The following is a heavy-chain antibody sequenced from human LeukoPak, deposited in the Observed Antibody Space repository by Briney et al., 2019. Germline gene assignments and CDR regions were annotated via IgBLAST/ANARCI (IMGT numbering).Heavy chain of an antibody. CDR1: NDSVSNGYYY. CDR2: INHSGST. V-gene: IGHV4-34*01. D-gene: IGHD2-8*01. CDR3: ARGRVFYSN. Sequence: PSETLSLTCTVSNDSVSNGYYYWSWIRQPPGKGLEWIGEINHSGSTNYNPSLKSRVTISVDTSKDQFSLKLSSVTAADTAVYYCARGRVFYSNWGQGTLVTVSS. J-gene: IGHJ4*02.